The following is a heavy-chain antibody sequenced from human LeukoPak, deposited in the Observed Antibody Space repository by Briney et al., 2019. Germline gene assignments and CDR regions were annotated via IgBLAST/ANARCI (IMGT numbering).Heavy chain of an antibody. CDR3: ARDPGIDYYDSSGYGFDF. Sequence: PSETLSLTCTVSGGSISSYYWSWIRQPPGKGLEWIGYIYYSGSTNYNPSLKSRVTISVDTSKNQFSLKLSSVTAADTAVYYCARDPGIDYYDSSGYGFDFWGQGTLVTVSS. J-gene: IGHJ4*02. CDR1: GGSISSYY. D-gene: IGHD3-22*01. CDR2: IYYSGST. V-gene: IGHV4-59*01.